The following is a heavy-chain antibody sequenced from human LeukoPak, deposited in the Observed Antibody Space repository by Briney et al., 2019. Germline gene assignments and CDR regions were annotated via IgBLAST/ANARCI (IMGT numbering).Heavy chain of an antibody. CDR2: MSSDGGST. CDR3: AKGGGSSCYSPSDY. CDR1: GFTFSNYA. J-gene: IGHJ4*02. D-gene: IGHD2-15*01. V-gene: IGHV3-30*18. Sequence: SGGSLRLSCAASGFTFSNYAMHWVRQTPGKGLEWVAVMSSDGGSTFYLDSVKGRFTISRDNSKSLLYLQMHSLRPEDAAVYYCAKGGGSSCYSPSDYWGQGTLVTVSS.